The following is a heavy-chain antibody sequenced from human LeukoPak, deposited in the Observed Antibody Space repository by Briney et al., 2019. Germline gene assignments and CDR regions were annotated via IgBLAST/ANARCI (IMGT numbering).Heavy chain of an antibody. Sequence: GGSLRLSCAASGFTFSSYWMHWVRQAPGKGLVWVSRINSDGSSTSYADSVKGRFTISRDNAKNTLYLHMNSLRAEDTAVYYCARYQDDFWSGNNWFDPWGQGTLVTVSS. CDR2: INSDGSST. D-gene: IGHD3-3*01. CDR1: GFTFSSYW. CDR3: ARYQDDFWSGNNWFDP. V-gene: IGHV3-74*01. J-gene: IGHJ5*02.